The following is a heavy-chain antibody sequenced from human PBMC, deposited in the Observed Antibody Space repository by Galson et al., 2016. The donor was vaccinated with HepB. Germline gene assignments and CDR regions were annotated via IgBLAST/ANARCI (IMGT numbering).Heavy chain of an antibody. CDR2: ISYDGVRE. CDR1: GFSFNNSG. CDR3: ASGIVGSANRDY. Sequence: SLRLSCAASGFSFNNSGMHWVRQVPGKGLEWLAVISYDGVREEYADSVRARFTISRDNSRYTLHLQMNSLRTEDTAVYFCASGIVGSANRDYWGQGTMVTVSS. V-gene: IGHV3-30*03. J-gene: IGHJ4*02. D-gene: IGHD1-26*01.